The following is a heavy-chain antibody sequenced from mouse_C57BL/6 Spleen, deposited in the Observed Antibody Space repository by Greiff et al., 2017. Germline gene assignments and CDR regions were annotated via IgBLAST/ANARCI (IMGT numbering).Heavy chain of an antibody. Sequence: QVQLQQSGAELVRPGTSVKVSCKASGYAFTNYLIEWVKQRPGQGLEWIGVINPGSGGTNYNEQFKGKATLTADKSSSTAYMQLSSLTSEDSAVYFCARGGAVAFDYWGQGTTLTVSS. V-gene: IGHV1-54*01. CDR2: INPGSGGT. CDR1: GYAFTNYL. J-gene: IGHJ2*01. CDR3: ARGGAVAFDY. D-gene: IGHD1-1*01.